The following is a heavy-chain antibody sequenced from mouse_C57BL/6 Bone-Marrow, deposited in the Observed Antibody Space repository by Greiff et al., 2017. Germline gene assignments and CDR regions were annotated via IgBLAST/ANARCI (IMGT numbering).Heavy chain of an antibody. CDR3: TRDRKDYGRETAWFAY. J-gene: IGHJ3*01. CDR1: GFTFSSYA. Sequence: EVMLVESGEGLVKPGGSLKLSCAASGFTFSSYAMSWVRQTPEKRLEWVAYISSGGDYIYYADTVKGRFTISRDNARNTLYLQMSSLKSEDTAMYYCTRDRKDYGRETAWFAYWGQGTLVTVSA. D-gene: IGHD1-1*01. CDR2: ISSGGDYI. V-gene: IGHV5-9-1*02.